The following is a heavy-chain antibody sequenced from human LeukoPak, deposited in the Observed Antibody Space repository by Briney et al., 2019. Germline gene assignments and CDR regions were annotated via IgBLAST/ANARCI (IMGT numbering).Heavy chain of an antibody. V-gene: IGHV3-23*01. J-gene: IGHJ4*02. CDR3: AKWGDYDILTGYYDSDY. CDR1: GFIFSNYA. Sequence: GGPLRLSCAASGFIFSNYAMSWLRQAPGKGLEWVSAIVGRGSSTYYADSVKGRFTISRDNSKNTLYLQLNRLRAEDTAVYYCAKWGDYDILTGYYDSDYWGQGTLVTVSS. D-gene: IGHD3-9*01. CDR2: IVGRGSST.